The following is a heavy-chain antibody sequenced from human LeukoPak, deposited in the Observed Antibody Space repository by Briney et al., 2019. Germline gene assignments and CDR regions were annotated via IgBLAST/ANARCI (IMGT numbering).Heavy chain of an antibody. CDR2: INHSGST. CDR3: ARVGYYYDSSGHGDWFDP. V-gene: IGHV4-34*01. CDR1: GGSFSGYY. Sequence: TSETLSLTCAVYGGSFSGYYWSWIHQPPGKGLEWIGEINHSGSTNYNPSLKSRVTISVDTSKDQFSLKLSSVTAADTAVYYCARVGYYYDSSGHGDWFDPWGQGTLVTVSS. J-gene: IGHJ5*02. D-gene: IGHD3-22*01.